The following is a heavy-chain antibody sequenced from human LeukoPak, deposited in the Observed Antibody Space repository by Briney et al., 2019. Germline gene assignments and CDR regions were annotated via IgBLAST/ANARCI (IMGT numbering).Heavy chain of an antibody. CDR2: SNPSGGST. Sequence: GASVKVSCKASGYTFTSYYMHWVRQAPGQGLEWMGISNPSGGSTSYAQKFQGRVTMTRDTSTSTVYMELSSLRSEDTAVYYCARVRDYYDSSGYYPDYWGQGTLVTVSS. CDR1: GYTFTSYY. D-gene: IGHD3-22*01. J-gene: IGHJ4*02. V-gene: IGHV1-46*01. CDR3: ARVRDYYDSSGYYPDY.